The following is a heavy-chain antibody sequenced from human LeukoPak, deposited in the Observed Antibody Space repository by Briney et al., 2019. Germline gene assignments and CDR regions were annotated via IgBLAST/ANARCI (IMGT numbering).Heavy chain of an antibody. J-gene: IGHJ4*02. D-gene: IGHD3-10*01. CDR3: AREEVSYYYGSGKY. V-gene: IGHV1-18*01. CDR1: GYTFTSYG. Sequence: ASVKVSCKASGYTFTSYGISWVRQAPGQGLEWMGWISAYNGNTNYAQKLQGRVTMTTDTSTSKAYMELRSLRSDDTAVYYCAREEVSYYYGSGKYWGQGTLVTVSS. CDR2: ISAYNGNT.